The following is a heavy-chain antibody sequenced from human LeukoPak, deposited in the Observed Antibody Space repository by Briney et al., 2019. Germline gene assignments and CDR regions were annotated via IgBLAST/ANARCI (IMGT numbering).Heavy chain of an antibody. J-gene: IGHJ4*02. V-gene: IGHV3-21*01. Sequence: GGSLRLSCAASGFTFSDNSMNWVRQAPGKGLEWVSSISSNGKYINYADSVKGRFTISRDNAKNSLYLQMNSLRAEDSAVYYCASDLYDSSGYSSPIHYWGQGTLVTVST. D-gene: IGHD3-22*01. CDR1: GFTFSDNS. CDR2: ISSNGKYI. CDR3: ASDLYDSSGYSSPIHY.